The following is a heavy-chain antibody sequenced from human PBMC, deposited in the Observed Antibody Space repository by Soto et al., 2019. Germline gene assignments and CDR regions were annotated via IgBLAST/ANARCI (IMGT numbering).Heavy chain of an antibody. J-gene: IGHJ6*03. CDR1: GGSFSGYY. D-gene: IGHD3-10*01. CDR2: INHSGST. CDR3: ARIGRGRYYGSGGVGLYYYYYMDV. Sequence: PSETLSLTCAVYGGSFSGYYWSWIRQPPGKGLEWIGEINHSGSTNYNPSLKSRVTISVDTSKNQFSLKLSSVTAADTAVYYCARIGRGRYYGSGGVGLYYYYYMDVWGKGTTVTVSS. V-gene: IGHV4-34*01.